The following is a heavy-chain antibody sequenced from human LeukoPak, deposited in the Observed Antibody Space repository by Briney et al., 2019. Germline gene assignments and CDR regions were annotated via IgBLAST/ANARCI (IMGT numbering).Heavy chain of an antibody. CDR3: ARGRFTVVRGWNWFDP. V-gene: IGHV1-18*01. D-gene: IGHD4-23*01. J-gene: IGHJ5*02. CDR2: ISAYNGNT. Sequence: GASVKVSCKASGYTFTKYGISWVRQAPGQGLEWMGWISAYNGNTNYAQKFQDRVTMTTDTSTSTAYMELRSLRSDDTAVYYCARGRFTVVRGWNWFDPWGQGTLVTVSS. CDR1: GYTFTKYG.